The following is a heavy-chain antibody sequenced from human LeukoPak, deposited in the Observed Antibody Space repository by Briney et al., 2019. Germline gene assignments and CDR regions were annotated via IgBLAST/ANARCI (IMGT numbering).Heavy chain of an antibody. CDR2: ISAYNGNT. CDR3: ARKTIAAAED. V-gene: IGHV1-18*04. J-gene: IGHJ4*02. D-gene: IGHD6-13*01. CDR1: GYTFTSYY. Sequence: ASVKVSCKASGYTFTSYYMHWVRQAPGQGLEWMGWISAYNGNTNYAQKLQGRVTMTTDTSTSTAYMELRSLRSDDTAVYYCARKTIAAAEDWGQGTLVTVSS.